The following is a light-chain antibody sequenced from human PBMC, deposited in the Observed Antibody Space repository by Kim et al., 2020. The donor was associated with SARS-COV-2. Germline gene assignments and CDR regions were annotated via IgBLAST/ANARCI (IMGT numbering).Light chain of an antibody. CDR1: QNVSSSQ. J-gene: IGKJ4*01. CDR3: QQYSTSALT. V-gene: IGKV3-20*01. Sequence: EIVLTQSPGTLSLSPGEGATLSCRASQNVSSSQLSWYQQKPGEAPRLLIYGASSRATGIPDRFSGSGSGIDFTLTINRLQPDDFAVYYCQQYSTSALTFGGGTKVEIK. CDR2: GAS.